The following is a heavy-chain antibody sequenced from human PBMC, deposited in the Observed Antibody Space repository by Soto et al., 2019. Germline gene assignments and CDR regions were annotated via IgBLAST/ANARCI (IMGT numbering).Heavy chain of an antibody. CDR2: ISYDGSYK. CDR3: ATTTVVAAAGFDP. V-gene: IGHV3-30-3*01. Sequence: QVQLVESGGGVVQWGGSVRLSCTASGFTFNSHTMHWVRQAPGEGLEWVAVISYDGSYKFYADSVKGRFTISRGNSKSTLYLQMNRLTAADTAIYYCATTTVVAAAGFDPWGHGTRVIVSS. D-gene: IGHD2-15*01. CDR1: GFTFNSHT. J-gene: IGHJ5*02.